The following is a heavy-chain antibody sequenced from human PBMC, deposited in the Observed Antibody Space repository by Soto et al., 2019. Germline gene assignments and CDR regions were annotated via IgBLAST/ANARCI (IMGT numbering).Heavy chain of an antibody. CDR2: IKQDGSEK. Sequence: GSLRLSCAASGFTFSSYWMSWVRQAPGKGLEWVANIKQDGSEKYYVDSVKGRFTISRDNAKNSLYLQMNSLRAEDTAVYYCESLYGDSQLGYGMDVWGQGTTVTVSS. J-gene: IGHJ6*02. CDR3: ESLYGDSQLGYGMDV. D-gene: IGHD4-17*01. CDR1: GFTFSSYW. V-gene: IGHV3-7*01.